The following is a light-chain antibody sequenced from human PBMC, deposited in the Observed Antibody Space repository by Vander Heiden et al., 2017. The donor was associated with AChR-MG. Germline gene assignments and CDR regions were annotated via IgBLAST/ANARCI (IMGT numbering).Light chain of an antibody. CDR1: QSISTY. J-gene: IGKJ2*01. V-gene: IGKV1-39*01. Sequence: DIQMTQSPSSLSASVGDTVAITCRASQSISTYLNWYQVKPGKAPQLVIYVASTLQTGVPSRFRGSGSGTDFTLTISRLQPEDFATYYCQHSHSTPYNFGQGTRL. CDR3: QHSHSTPYN. CDR2: VAS.